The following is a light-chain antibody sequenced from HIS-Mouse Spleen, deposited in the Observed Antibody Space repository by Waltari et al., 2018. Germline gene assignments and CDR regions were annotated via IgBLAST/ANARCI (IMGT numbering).Light chain of an antibody. V-gene: IGLV2-14*03. CDR2: GVR. Sequence: QSALTQPASVSGSPGQSITISCTGTSSDVGGYNYVSWYQQHPGKAPKLMIYGVRNRPSGVSNRFSGSKSGNTASLTISGLQAEDEADYYCSSYTSSSFNVVFGGGTKLTVL. CDR3: SSYTSSSFNVV. CDR1: SSDVGGYNY. J-gene: IGLJ2*01.